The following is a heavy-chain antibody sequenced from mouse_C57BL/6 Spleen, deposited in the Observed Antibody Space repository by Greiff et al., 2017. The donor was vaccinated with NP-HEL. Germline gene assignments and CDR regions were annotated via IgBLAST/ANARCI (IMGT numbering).Heavy chain of an antibody. CDR2: IYPGDGDT. J-gene: IGHJ1*03. Sequence: VQVVESGPELVKPGASVKISCKASGYAFSSSWMNWVKQRPGKGLEWIGRIYPGDGDTNYNGKFKGKATLTADKSSSTAYMQLSSLTSEDSAVYFCARGGIYYGNFHWYFDVWGTGTTVTVSS. D-gene: IGHD2-1*01. CDR1: GYAFSSSW. CDR3: ARGGIYYGNFHWYFDV. V-gene: IGHV1-82*01.